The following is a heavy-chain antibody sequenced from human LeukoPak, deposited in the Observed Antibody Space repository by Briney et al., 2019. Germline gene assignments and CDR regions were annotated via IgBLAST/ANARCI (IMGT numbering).Heavy chain of an antibody. D-gene: IGHD6-13*01. CDR3: ARRSSTTWSFDD. CDR2: VYPGGSDT. J-gene: IGHJ4*02. Sequence: GESLKISCKGSGYTFISNWIGWVRQMPRKGLEWMGIVYPGGSDTRYSPSFQGQVTISADKSITTAYLQWSSLKASDTTMYYCARRSSTTWSFDDWGQGTLVTVSS. V-gene: IGHV5-51*01. CDR1: GYTFISNW.